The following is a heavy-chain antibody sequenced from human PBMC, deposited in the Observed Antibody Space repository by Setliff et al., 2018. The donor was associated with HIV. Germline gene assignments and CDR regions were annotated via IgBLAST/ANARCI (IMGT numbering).Heavy chain of an antibody. J-gene: IGHJ6*02. CDR2: ISAYSGDT. D-gene: IGHD3-3*02. Sequence: GASVQVSCKASGYTFTSYGISWVRQAPGQGLEWMGWISAYSGDTNYAQKVQGRVTLTTDTSTSTAYMELRRLRSDDTAVYYCARDAGVEFLEWTFYGMDVWGQGTTVTVSS. CDR1: GYTFTSYG. V-gene: IGHV1-18*01. CDR3: ARDAGVEFLEWTFYGMDV.